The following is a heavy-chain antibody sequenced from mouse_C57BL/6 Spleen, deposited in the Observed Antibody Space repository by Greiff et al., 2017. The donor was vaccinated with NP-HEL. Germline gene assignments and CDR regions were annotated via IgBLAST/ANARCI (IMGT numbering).Heavy chain of an antibody. D-gene: IGHD1-1*01. CDR1: GYTFTDYY. V-gene: IGHV1-26*01. CDR3: ARSSSYGRFAY. J-gene: IGHJ3*01. Sequence: EVQLQQSGPELVKPGASVKISCKASGYTFTDYYMNWVKQSHGKSLEWIGDINPNNGGTSYNQKFKGKATLTVDKSSSTADMELRGLTSEDSAVYYCARSSSYGRFAYLGQGTLVTVSA. CDR2: INPNNGGT.